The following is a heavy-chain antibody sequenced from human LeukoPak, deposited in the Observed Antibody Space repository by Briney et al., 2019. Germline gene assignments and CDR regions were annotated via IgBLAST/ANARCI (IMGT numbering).Heavy chain of an antibody. CDR3: ARGDCSGGSCYNYRRTYYSDY. CDR2: ISGSGGST. Sequence: PGGSLRLSCAASGFTFSSYAMSWVRQAPGKGLEWVSAISGSGGSTYYADSVKGRFTISRDNSKSTLYLQMNSLRAEDTAVYYCARGDCSGGSCYNYRRTYYSDYWGQGTLVTVSS. J-gene: IGHJ4*02. D-gene: IGHD2-15*01. V-gene: IGHV3-23*01. CDR1: GFTFSSYA.